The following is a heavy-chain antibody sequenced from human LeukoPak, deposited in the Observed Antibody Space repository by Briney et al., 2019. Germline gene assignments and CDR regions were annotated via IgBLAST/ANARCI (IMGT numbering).Heavy chain of an antibody. J-gene: IGHJ4*02. D-gene: IGHD4-17*01. Sequence: SETLSLTCTVSGGSISGYYWSWIRQPPGKRLGWIGYIYYSGSTNYNPSLKSRVTVSVDTSKNQFSLKLSSVTAADTAVYYCAKALYGDYGRFDYWGQGTLVTVSS. V-gene: IGHV4-59*01. CDR1: GGSISGYY. CDR2: IYYSGST. CDR3: AKALYGDYGRFDY.